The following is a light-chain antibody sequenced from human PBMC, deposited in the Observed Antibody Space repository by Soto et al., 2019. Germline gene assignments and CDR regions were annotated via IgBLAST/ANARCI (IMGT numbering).Light chain of an antibody. J-gene: IGKJ5*01. CDR3: QQYYTTPTIT. CDR2: DAS. CDR1: QSVGSY. Sequence: EIVLTQSPATLSLSPGERATLSCRASQSVGSYLAWYQQKPGQAPRLLIYDASNRATGIPARFSGSGSGTDFTLTISSLEPEDFAVYYCQQYYTTPTITFGQGTRLEIK. V-gene: IGKV3-11*01.